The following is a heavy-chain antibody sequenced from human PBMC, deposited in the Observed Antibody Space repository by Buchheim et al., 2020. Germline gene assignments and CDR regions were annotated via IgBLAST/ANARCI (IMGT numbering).Heavy chain of an antibody. D-gene: IGHD2-21*02. V-gene: IGHV4-39*01. J-gene: IGHJ4*02. CDR3: SRRGMTVVDY. CDR2: VHYGRST. CDR1: GCSISSSNRF. Sequence: QLQLQESGPGLVKPSETLSLTCTVSGCSISSSNRFWGWIRQSPGKGLEWIGSVHYGRSTYYNPSLQSRVTVSVDTSKNQFSLKLGSVSDAATDIYYCSRRGMTVVDYWGQGTL.